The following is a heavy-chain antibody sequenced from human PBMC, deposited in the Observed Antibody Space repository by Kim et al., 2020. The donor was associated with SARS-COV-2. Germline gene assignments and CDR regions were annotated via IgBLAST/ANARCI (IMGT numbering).Heavy chain of an antibody. V-gene: IGHV7-4-1*02. J-gene: IGHJ6*02. CDR3: ARGGSSSWYLYYYYGMDV. CDR1: GYTFTSYA. Sequence: ASVKVSCKASGYTFTSYAMNWVRQAPGQGLEWMGWINTNTGNTTYAQGFTGRFVFSLDTSVSTAYLQISSLKAEDTAVYYCARGGSSSWYLYYYYGMDVWGQGATVTVSS. D-gene: IGHD6-13*01. CDR2: INTNTGNT.